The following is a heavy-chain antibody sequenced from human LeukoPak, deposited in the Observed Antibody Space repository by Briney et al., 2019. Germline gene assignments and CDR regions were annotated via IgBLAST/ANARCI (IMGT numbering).Heavy chain of an antibody. V-gene: IGHV3-74*01. J-gene: IGHJ5*02. CDR2: INSDGSST. CDR1: GFTFSSYW. Sequence: GGSLRLSCAASGFTFSSYWMHWVRQAPGKGLVWVSRINSDGSSTSYADSVRGRFTISRDNAKNTLYPQMNSLRAEDTAVYYCARLHVWFGFSQFEGWFDPWGQGTLVTVSS. D-gene: IGHD3-10*01. CDR3: ARLHVWFGFSQFEGWFDP.